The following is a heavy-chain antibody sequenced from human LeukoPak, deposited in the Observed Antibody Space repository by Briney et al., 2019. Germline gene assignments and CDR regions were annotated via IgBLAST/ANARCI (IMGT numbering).Heavy chain of an antibody. CDR1: GYTFRGNN. D-gene: IGHD4-11*01. Sequence: GASVKISCKASGYTFRGNNIHTLRPAPGQGVEWMGWIDANNGDTMSAQKFQGRVTMRRDTSISTAYMDLSSMSPDDAAVYYCARDPSSVTLYFFDYWGQGTLVTVSS. V-gene: IGHV1-2*02. CDR3: ARDPSSVTLYFFDY. J-gene: IGHJ4*02. CDR2: IDANNGDT.